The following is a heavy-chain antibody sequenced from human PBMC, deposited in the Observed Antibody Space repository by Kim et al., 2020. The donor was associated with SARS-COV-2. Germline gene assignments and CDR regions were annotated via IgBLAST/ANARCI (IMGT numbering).Heavy chain of an antibody. D-gene: IGHD1-26*01. CDR3: ARESSYYVIDY. CDR1: GGSTSSYY. Sequence: SETLSLTCTVSGGSTSSYYWSWVRQPPGKGLEWIGYIFNSGRTNYNPSLKSRVTISVDTSKNQFSLKLSSVTAADTAMYYCARESSYYVIDYWGQGTLVTVSS. CDR2: IFNSGRT. J-gene: IGHJ4*02. V-gene: IGHV4-59*13.